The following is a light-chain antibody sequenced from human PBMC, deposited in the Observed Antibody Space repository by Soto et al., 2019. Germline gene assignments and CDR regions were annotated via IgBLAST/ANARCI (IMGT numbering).Light chain of an antibody. CDR2: GVY. J-gene: IGKJ5*01. V-gene: IGKV3-20*01. Sequence: IVLTQSPATLSLSPGERATLSCKASQRVKSSYFGWYQHKPGQSPSLLITGVYTRATGIPDRFSGSGSGTDFTLTISRLEPEDFAIYYCQYYGSSPITFGQGTRLEI. CDR3: QYYGSSPIT. CDR1: QRVKSSY.